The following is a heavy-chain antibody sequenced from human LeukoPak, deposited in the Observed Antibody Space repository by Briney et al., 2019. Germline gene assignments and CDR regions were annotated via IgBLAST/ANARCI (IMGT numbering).Heavy chain of an antibody. Sequence: SETLSLTCAVYGGSFSSYYWGWIRQPPGKGLEWIGSIYYSGSTYYNPSLKSRVTISVDTSKNQFSLKLSSVTAADTAVYYCARHGDGYYDFWSGYYKNWFDPWGQGTLVTVSS. V-gene: IGHV4-39*01. CDR1: GGSFSSYY. CDR3: ARHGDGYYDFWSGYYKNWFDP. J-gene: IGHJ5*02. D-gene: IGHD3-3*01. CDR2: IYYSGST.